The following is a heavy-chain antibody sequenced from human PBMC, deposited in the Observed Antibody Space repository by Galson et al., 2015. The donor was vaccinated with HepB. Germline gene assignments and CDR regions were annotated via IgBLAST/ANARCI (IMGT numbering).Heavy chain of an antibody. CDR1: GYTFTSYA. D-gene: IGHD3-10*01. V-gene: IGHV1-3*01. CDR2: INAGNGNT. J-gene: IGHJ5*02. Sequence: SVKVSCKASGYTFTSYAMHWVRQAPGQRLEWMGWINAGNGNTKYSQKLQGRVTITRDTSASTAYMELSSLRSEDTAVYYCARDGGEIWFGELFLGWFDPWGQGTLVTVSS. CDR3: ARDGGEIWFGELFLGWFDP.